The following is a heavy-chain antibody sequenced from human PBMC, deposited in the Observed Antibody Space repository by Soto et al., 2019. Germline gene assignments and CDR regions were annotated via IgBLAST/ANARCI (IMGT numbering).Heavy chain of an antibody. CDR3: AKDRARDCSGGSCYSFYYYYGMDV. Sequence: GGSLRLSCAASGFTFDDYTMHWVRQAPGKGLEWVSLISWDGGSTYYADSVKGRFTISRGNSKNSLYLQMNSLRTEDTALYYCAKDRARDCSGGSCYSFYYYYGMDVWGQGTTVTVSS. V-gene: IGHV3-43*01. J-gene: IGHJ6*02. D-gene: IGHD2-15*01. CDR2: ISWDGGST. CDR1: GFTFDDYT.